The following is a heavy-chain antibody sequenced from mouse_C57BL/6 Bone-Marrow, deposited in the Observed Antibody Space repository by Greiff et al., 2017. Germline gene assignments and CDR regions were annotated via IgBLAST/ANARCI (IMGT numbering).Heavy chain of an antibody. D-gene: IGHD1-1*01. CDR2: IWSGGST. CDR3: ASPYYYGSSPAWFAY. J-gene: IGHJ3*01. V-gene: IGHV2-2*01. Sequence: VHLVESGPGLVQPSQSLSITCTVSGFSLTSYGVHWVRQSPGKGLEWLGVIWSGGSTDYNAAFISRLSISKDNSKSQVFFKMNSLQADDTAIYYCASPYYYGSSPAWFAYWGQGTLVTVSA. CDR1: GFSLTSYG.